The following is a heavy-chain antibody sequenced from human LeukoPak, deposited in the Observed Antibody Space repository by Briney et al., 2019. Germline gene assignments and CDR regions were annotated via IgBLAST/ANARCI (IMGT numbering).Heavy chain of an antibody. CDR2: IIPIFGIA. J-gene: IGHJ4*02. D-gene: IGHD6-19*01. CDR1: GGTFSSYA. V-gene: IGHV1-69*13. Sequence: ASVKVSCKASGGTFSSYAISWVRQAPGQGLEWMGGIIPIFGIANYAQKFQGRVTITADESTSTAYMELSSLRSEDTAVYYCARDGAVAGGDYWGQGTLVTVSS. CDR3: ARDGAVAGGDY.